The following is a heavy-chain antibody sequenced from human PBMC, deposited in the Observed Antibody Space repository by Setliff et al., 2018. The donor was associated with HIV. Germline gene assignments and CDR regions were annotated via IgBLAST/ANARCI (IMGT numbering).Heavy chain of an antibody. CDR1: GESFNDYY. J-gene: IGHJ4*02. D-gene: IGHD3-10*01. Sequence: PSETLSLTCAVYGESFNDYYWTWIRQPPGKGLEWIGEIDHSGNIKYHASLKSRVTISKDTSKNQISLKLRSVTAADTAVYYCARGLYYYGSGSYLPLGYGGQGTLVTVSS. V-gene: IGHV4-34*01. CDR2: IDHSGNI. CDR3: ARGLYYYGSGSYLPLGY.